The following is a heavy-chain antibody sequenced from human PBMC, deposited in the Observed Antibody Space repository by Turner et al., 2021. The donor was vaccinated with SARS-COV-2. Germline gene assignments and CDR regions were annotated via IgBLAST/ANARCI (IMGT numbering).Heavy chain of an antibody. CDR2: IRAYNGNT. CDR3: ARTIKIFVGMDV. Sequence: QVQLVQSRAEVKKPGASVKVSCKASGYTFTSYGMIWVRQAPGQGLEWMGWIRAYNGNTNYAQKLQGRVTITTDKSTSTGYMGLRSLRSDDKAVYYCARTIKIFVGMDVWGQGTTVTVS. CDR1: GYTFTSYG. V-gene: IGHV1-18*01. D-gene: IGHD3-3*01. J-gene: IGHJ6*02.